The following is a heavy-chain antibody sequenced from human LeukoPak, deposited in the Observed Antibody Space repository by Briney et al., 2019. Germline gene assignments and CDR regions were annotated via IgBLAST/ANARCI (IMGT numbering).Heavy chain of an antibody. D-gene: IGHD1-1*01. V-gene: IGHV1-69*01. CDR2: IIPIFGTA. Sequence: SVKVSCKASGGTFSSYAISWVRQAPGQGLEWMGGIIPIFGTANYAQKFQGRVTITADESTSTAYMELSSLRSEDTAVYYCARVNWNGMELGAFDIWGQGTMVTVSS. J-gene: IGHJ3*02. CDR3: ARVNWNGMELGAFDI. CDR1: GGTFSSYA.